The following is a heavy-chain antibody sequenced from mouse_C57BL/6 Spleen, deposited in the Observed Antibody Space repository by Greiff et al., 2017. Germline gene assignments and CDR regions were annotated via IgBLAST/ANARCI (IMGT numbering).Heavy chain of an antibody. CDR2: IRSKSNNYAT. CDR1: GFSFNTYA. CDR3: VRGTTGGYAMDY. Sequence: EVQGVESGGGLVQPKGSLKLSCAASGFSFNTYAMNWVRQAPGKGLEWVARIRSKSNNYATYYADSVKDRFTISRDDSESMLYLQMNNLKTEDTAMYYCVRGTTGGYAMDYWGQGTSVTVSS. D-gene: IGHD1-1*01. J-gene: IGHJ4*01. V-gene: IGHV10-1*01.